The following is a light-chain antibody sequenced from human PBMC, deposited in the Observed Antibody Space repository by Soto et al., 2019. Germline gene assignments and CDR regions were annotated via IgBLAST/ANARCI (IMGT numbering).Light chain of an antibody. CDR3: SSFTSTILV. V-gene: IGLV2-14*01. CDR1: SSDVGGSDY. J-gene: IGLJ2*01. CDR2: EVS. Sequence: QSVLTQPASVSGSPGQSITISCTGTSSDVGGSDYVSWYQQHPGKAPKLMIYEVSNRPSGVSNRFSGSKSGNTASLTISGLQAEDEADYYCSSFTSTILVFGGGTQLTVL.